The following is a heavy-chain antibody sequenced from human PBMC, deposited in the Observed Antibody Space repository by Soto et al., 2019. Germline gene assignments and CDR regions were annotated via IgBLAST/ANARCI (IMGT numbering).Heavy chain of an antibody. V-gene: IGHV4-30-2*01. CDR2: IYHSGST. CDR1: GGSISSGGYS. D-gene: IGHD2-2*01. CDR3: ASLPATSDFDY. J-gene: IGHJ4*02. Sequence: SETLSLTCAVSGGSISSGGYSWSWIRQPPGKGLEWIGNIYHSGSTYYNPSLRSRVSISIDTSKNQFSLKLRSVTAADTAVYYCASLPATSDFDYWGQGTLVTVSS.